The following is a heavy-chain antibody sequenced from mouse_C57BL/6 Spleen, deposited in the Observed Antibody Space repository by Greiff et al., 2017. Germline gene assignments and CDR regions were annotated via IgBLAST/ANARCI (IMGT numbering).Heavy chain of an antibody. D-gene: IGHD1-1*01. J-gene: IGHJ3*01. CDR2: IDPENGDT. CDR1: GFNIKDDY. CDR3: TTCITTFAY. Sequence: VQLQQSGAELVRPGASVKLSCTASGFNIKDDYMHWVKQRPEQGLEWIGWIDPENGDTEYASKFQGKATIPADTSSNTAYLQLSSLTSEDTAVYYCTTCITTFAYWGQGTLVTVSA. V-gene: IGHV14-4*01.